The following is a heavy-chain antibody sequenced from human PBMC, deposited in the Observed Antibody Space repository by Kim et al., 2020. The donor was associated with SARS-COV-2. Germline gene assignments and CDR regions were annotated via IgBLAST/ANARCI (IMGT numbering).Heavy chain of an antibody. V-gene: IGHV3-15*01. Sequence: TDYAASVKGRFTISRDDSKNTLYLQMNRLKTEDTAVYYCTTYGSSSSFDYWGQGTVVTVSS. D-gene: IGHD6-6*01. CDR2: T. CDR3: TTYGSSSSFDY. J-gene: IGHJ4*02.